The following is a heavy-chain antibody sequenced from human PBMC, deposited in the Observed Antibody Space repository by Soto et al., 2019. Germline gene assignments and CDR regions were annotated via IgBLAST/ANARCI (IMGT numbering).Heavy chain of an antibody. CDR1: GFTFSSYW. CDR2: INSDGSST. J-gene: IGHJ3*02. Sequence: GGSLRLSCAASGFTFSSYWMHWVRQAPGKGLVWVSRINSDGSSTSYADSVKGRFTISRDNSKNTLYLQMNSLRAEDTAVYYCARYIAVAGTAAFDIWGQGTMVTVSS. CDR3: ARYIAVAGTAAFDI. D-gene: IGHD6-19*01. V-gene: IGHV3-74*01.